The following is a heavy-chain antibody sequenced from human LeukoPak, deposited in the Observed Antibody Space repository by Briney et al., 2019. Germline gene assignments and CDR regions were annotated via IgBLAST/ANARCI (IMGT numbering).Heavy chain of an antibody. Sequence: PGGSLRLSCAASGFTFSSYAMSWVRQAPGKGLEWVSAISGSGGSTYYADSVKGRFTISRDNSKNTPYLQMNSLRAEDTAVYYCAKVYSSSWYGRAEYFQHWGQGTLVTVSS. J-gene: IGHJ1*01. CDR3: AKVYSSSWYGRAEYFQH. CDR1: GFTFSSYA. D-gene: IGHD6-13*01. V-gene: IGHV3-23*01. CDR2: ISGSGGST.